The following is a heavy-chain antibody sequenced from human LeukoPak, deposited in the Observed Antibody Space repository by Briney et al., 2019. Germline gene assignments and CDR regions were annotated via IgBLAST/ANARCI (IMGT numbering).Heavy chain of an antibody. J-gene: IGHJ4*02. CDR3: TKGYSMSY. V-gene: IGHV6-1*01. Sequence: SQTLSLTSAISGDSVSSNTTAWNWIRQSPSRGLEWLGRTYYRSKWYYEYAISVRSRITINPDTSKNQCSLQLNSVTPEDTAVYYCTKGYSMSYWGLGTLVTVSS. CDR1: GDSVSSNTTA. D-gene: IGHD6-13*01. CDR2: TYYRSKWYY.